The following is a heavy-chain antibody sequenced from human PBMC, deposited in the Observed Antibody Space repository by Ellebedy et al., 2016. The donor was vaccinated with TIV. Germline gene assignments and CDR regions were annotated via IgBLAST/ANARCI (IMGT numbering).Heavy chain of an antibody. CDR2: IIPILGIA. D-gene: IGHD3-22*01. Sequence: AASVKVSCKASGGTFSSYAISWVRQAPGQGLEWMGRIIPILGIANYAQKFQGRVTITADKSTSTAYMELSSLRSEDTAVYYCARDGASYYDSSGYYFLDYWGQGTLVTVSS. J-gene: IGHJ4*02. CDR1: GGTFSSYA. CDR3: ARDGASYYDSSGYYFLDY. V-gene: IGHV1-69*04.